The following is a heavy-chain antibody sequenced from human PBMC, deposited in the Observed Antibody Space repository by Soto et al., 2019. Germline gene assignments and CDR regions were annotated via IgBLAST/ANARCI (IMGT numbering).Heavy chain of an antibody. D-gene: IGHD1-26*01. CDR2: IFYSGPT. Sequence: SETLSLTCTVSGDSITSGVHYWSWIRQLPGKGLEWIGYIFYSGPTYYNPSLKSRVAISVDTSKNQFSLKLNSVTAADTAVYYCARQGQVGATRLDYWGQGTLVTVSS. CDR1: GDSITSGVHY. CDR3: ARQGQVGATRLDY. J-gene: IGHJ4*02. V-gene: IGHV4-31*03.